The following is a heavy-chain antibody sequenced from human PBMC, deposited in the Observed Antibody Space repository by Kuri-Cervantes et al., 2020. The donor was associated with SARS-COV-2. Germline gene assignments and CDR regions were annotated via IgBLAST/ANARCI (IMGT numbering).Heavy chain of an antibody. Sequence: GESLKISCAASGLTVNSNYMTWVRQAPGKGLECVSIFYSGGDIYYADSVKGRFTISRDNSKNTLYLQMNSLRAEDTAVYYCARDPSIAARLPVDYWGQGTLVTVSS. D-gene: IGHD6-6*01. J-gene: IGHJ4*02. V-gene: IGHV3-66*01. CDR2: FYSGGDI. CDR1: GLTVNSNY. CDR3: ARDPSIAARLPVDY.